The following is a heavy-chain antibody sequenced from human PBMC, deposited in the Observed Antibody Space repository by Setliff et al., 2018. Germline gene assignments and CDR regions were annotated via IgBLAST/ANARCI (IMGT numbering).Heavy chain of an antibody. Sequence: LKISCKGSGYSFTDYWIGWVRQMPGEGLEWMGIIHPSNSDTVYSPSFQGQVTISADRSITTAYPQWSSLKASDTAIYYCARNRVALYDAFDIWGQGTMVTVSS. J-gene: IGHJ3*02. CDR3: ARNRVALYDAFDI. CDR1: GYSFTDYW. D-gene: IGHD5-12*01. V-gene: IGHV5-51*01. CDR2: IHPSNSDT.